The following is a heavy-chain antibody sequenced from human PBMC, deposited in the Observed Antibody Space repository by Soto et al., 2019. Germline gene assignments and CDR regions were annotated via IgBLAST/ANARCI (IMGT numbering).Heavy chain of an antibody. CDR3: AKDQRGVSAAARMDV. Sequence: EVQLLESGGALVQPGGSLRLSCAASGYTFSSYAMTWVRQAPGNGLEWVSAISNIGGNTFHADSVKGLFNISRDNSKKTLYLQMNSLRAEDTAVYYCAKDQRGVSAAARMDVWGQGTTVTVSS. D-gene: IGHD6-13*01. V-gene: IGHV3-23*01. CDR1: GYTFSSYA. J-gene: IGHJ6*02. CDR2: ISNIGGNT.